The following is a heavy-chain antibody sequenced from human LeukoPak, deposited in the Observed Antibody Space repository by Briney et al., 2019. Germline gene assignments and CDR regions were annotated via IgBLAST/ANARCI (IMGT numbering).Heavy chain of an antibody. V-gene: IGHV3-7*01. CDR2: IKQDGSEK. Sequence: PGGSLRLSCAASGFTLSSYWMSWVRQAPGKCLEWVANIKQDGSEKYYVDSLKGRFTISRDNAKNSLYLQRNSLRAEDTAVYYPARVLKGLLQLSPRDPYYYYYYMLVWGKRPTVTVSS. CDR1: GFTLSSYW. D-gene: IGHD5-24*01. CDR3: ARVLKGLLQLSPRDPYYYYYYMLV. J-gene: IGHJ6*03.